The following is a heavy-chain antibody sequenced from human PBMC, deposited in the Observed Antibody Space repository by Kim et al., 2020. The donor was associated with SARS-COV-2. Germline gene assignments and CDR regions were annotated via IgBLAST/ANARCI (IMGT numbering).Heavy chain of an antibody. V-gene: IGHV4-34*13. CDR3: AILAGRTMVRGVIFDY. Sequence: SLKSRITISVDTSKNQFSLKLSSVTAADTAVYYCAILAGRTMVRGVIFDYWGQGTLVTVSS. J-gene: IGHJ4*02. D-gene: IGHD3-10*01.